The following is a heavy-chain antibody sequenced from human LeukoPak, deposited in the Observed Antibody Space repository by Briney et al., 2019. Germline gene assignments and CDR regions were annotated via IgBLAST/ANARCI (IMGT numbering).Heavy chain of an antibody. V-gene: IGHV3-48*03. Sequence: GRSLRLSCAATGFTFSSYEMNWVRQAPGKGLEWVSYISSSGSTIYYADSVKGRFTISRDNAKNSLYLQMNSLRAEDTAVYYCARGLAYYYGSGSYGFDYWGQGTLVTVSS. D-gene: IGHD3-10*01. CDR1: GFTFSSYE. CDR3: ARGLAYYYGSGSYGFDY. CDR2: ISSSGSTI. J-gene: IGHJ4*02.